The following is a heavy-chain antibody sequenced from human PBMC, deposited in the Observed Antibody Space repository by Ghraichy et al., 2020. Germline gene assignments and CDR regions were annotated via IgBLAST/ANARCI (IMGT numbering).Heavy chain of an antibody. V-gene: IGHV1-18*01. D-gene: IGHD6-13*01. CDR3: AGARYSSHGRRDMGY. J-gene: IGHJ4*02. CDR1: GYTFTSYG. Sequence: ASVKVSCKASGYTFTSYGISWVRQAPGQGLEWMGWISAYNGNTNYAQKLQGRVTMTTDTSTSTAYMELRSLRSDDTAVYYCAGARYSSHGRRDMGYWGQGTLVTVSS. CDR2: ISAYNGNT.